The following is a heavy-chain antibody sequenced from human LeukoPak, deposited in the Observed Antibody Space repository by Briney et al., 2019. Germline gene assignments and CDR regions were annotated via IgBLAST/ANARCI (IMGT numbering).Heavy chain of an antibody. D-gene: IGHD3-22*01. Sequence: PGGSPRLSCVASGFTFSSSAMSWVRQAPGKGLEWVSTINIGGGTTYYADSVKGRFTISRDNSKNTLYLQMSSLRAEDTAVYYCAKDTPRYYYDLQGYFDYWGQGTLVTVSS. CDR1: GFTFSSSA. J-gene: IGHJ4*02. CDR2: INIGGGTT. V-gene: IGHV3-23*01. CDR3: AKDTPRYYYDLQGYFDY.